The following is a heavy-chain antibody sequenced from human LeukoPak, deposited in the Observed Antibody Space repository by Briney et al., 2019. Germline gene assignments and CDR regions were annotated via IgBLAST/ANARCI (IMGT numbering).Heavy chain of an antibody. D-gene: IGHD5-18*01. J-gene: IGHJ4*02. CDR3: ARRGGRSYGLYYFDY. Sequence: SETLSLTCTVSGGSISSYYWSWIRQPPGKGLEWIGHIYYSGSTNYNPSLKSRVTISVDTSKNQFSLKLSSVTAAATAVYYCARRGGRSYGLYYFDYWGQGTLVTVSS. V-gene: IGHV4-59*08. CDR1: GGSISSYY. CDR2: IYYSGST.